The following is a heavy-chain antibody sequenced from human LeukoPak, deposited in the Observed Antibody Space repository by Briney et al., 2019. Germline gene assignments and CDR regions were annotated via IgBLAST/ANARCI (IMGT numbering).Heavy chain of an antibody. Sequence: GGSLRLSCAASGFTFRSYWMNWVRQAPGKGLEWLAIIEQDGSEKYYMSSVEGRFTISRDNAKNSLHLQMNSLRAEDTAVYYCAGGSGFLITSWGQGTLVTVSS. D-gene: IGHD2-15*01. V-gene: IGHV3-7*01. J-gene: IGHJ5*02. CDR2: IEQDGSEK. CDR3: AGGSGFLITS. CDR1: GFTFRSYW.